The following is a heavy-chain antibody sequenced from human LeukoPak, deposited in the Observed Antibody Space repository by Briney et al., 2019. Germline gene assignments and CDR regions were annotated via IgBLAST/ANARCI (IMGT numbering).Heavy chain of an antibody. CDR3: ARDSFPYYYGSGSYPNWFDP. V-gene: IGHV3-21*01. CDR2: ISSSGTYI. D-gene: IGHD3-10*01. J-gene: IGHJ5*02. CDR1: GFTFSSYS. Sequence: GGSLRLSCAAPGFTFSSYSMNWVRQAPGKGLEWVSSISSSGTYIYSADSMKGRFTISRDNAKNSLYLQMNSLRAEDTAVYYCARDSFPYYYGSGSYPNWFDPWGQGTLVTVSS.